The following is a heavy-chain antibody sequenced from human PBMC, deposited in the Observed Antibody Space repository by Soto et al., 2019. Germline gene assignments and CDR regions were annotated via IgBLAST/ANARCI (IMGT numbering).Heavy chain of an antibody. D-gene: IGHD2-2*01. Sequence: EVQLVESGGGLVQPGRSLRLSCAASGFSFDEYAMHWVRQAPGKGLEWVSGISWNSGTMGYGDSVKGRFTISRDNAKNSLYLQMNSLRAEDTALHYCAKGFCSSTRCLTYSYMDVWGKGTTVTVSS. V-gene: IGHV3-9*01. CDR2: ISWNSGTM. CDR3: AKGFCSSTRCLTYSYMDV. J-gene: IGHJ6*03. CDR1: GFSFDEYA.